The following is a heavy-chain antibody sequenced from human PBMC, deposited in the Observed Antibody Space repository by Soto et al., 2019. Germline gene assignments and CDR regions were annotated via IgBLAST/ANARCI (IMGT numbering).Heavy chain of an antibody. Sequence: GGSLRLSCAASGFTFSSYAMSWVRQAPGKGLEWVSAISGSGGSTYYADSVKGRFTISRDNSKNTLYLQMNSLRAEDTAVYYCANSPLPGYSYYMDVWGKGTTVTVSS. CDR3: ANSPLPGYSYYMDV. V-gene: IGHV3-23*01. J-gene: IGHJ6*03. CDR1: GFTFSSYA. CDR2: ISGSGGST. D-gene: IGHD1-26*01.